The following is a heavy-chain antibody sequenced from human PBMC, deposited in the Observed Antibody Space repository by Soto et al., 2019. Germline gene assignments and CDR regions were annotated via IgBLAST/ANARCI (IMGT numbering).Heavy chain of an antibody. J-gene: IGHJ6*02. CDR2: IYYSGST. V-gene: IGHV4-59*01. CDR3: ARDYYDFWSGYSSPDYYGMDV. Sequence: SETLSLTCTVSGGSISSYYWSWIRQPPGKGLEWIGYIYYSGSTNYNPSLKSRVTISVDTSKNQFSLWLSSVTAADTAVYYCARDYYDFWSGYSSPDYYGMDVWGQGTTVTVSS. CDR1: GGSISSYY. D-gene: IGHD3-3*01.